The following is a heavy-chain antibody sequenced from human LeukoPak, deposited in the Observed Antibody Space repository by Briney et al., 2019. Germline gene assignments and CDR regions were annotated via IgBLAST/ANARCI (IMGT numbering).Heavy chain of an antibody. CDR2: ITSSSSYI. CDR1: GFIFSSYS. CDR3: ARERGYSSSWYGVYYFDY. D-gene: IGHD6-13*01. Sequence: GGSLRLSCAASGFIFSSYSMNWVRQAPGKGLEWVSSITSSSSYIYYADSVKGRFTISRDNAKNSLYLQMNSLRAEDTAVYYCARERGYSSSWYGVYYFDYWGQGTLVTVSS. J-gene: IGHJ4*02. V-gene: IGHV3-21*01.